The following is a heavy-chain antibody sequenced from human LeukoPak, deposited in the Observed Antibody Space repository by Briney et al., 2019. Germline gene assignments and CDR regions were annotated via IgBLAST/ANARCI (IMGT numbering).Heavy chain of an antibody. CDR2: IYYSGGT. D-gene: IGHD6-19*01. CDR3: ARLESSYGRYDFDY. CDR1: SGSITSYY. Sequence: SETLSLTCTVSSGSITSYYWSWIRQPPGKGLEWVGYIYYSGGTNYNPSLRSRVTISLDTSKSQFSLKLSSVTAADTAVYYCARLESSYGRYDFDYWGQGTLVTVSS. J-gene: IGHJ4*02. V-gene: IGHV4-59*08.